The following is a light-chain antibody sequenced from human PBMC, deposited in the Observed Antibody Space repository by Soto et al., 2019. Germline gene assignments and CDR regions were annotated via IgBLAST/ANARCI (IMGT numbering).Light chain of an antibody. Sequence: DIQMTQSPSTLSASVGDRVTITCRASQSISSWLAWYQQKPGKAPKLLIYDASSLESGVPSRFSGSGSGSAFTLTSSSLQPDDFASYYCQEYNSYWTFGQGTKLEIK. CDR1: QSISSW. CDR3: QEYNSYWT. V-gene: IGKV1-5*01. CDR2: DAS. J-gene: IGKJ1*01.